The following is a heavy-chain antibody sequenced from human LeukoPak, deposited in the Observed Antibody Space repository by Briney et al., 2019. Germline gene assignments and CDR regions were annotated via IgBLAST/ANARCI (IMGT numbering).Heavy chain of an antibody. D-gene: IGHD6-19*01. J-gene: IGHJ4*02. CDR2: ISGSGSTT. CDR1: GFTFSIYA. Sequence: GSLRLSCAASGFTFSIYAMSWVRQAPGKGLEWVSTISGSGSTTFYADSVKGRFTISRDNSKNTLYLQMNGLRAEDTAVYYCAKEQWLLFDCFDFWGQGTLVTVSS. CDR3: AKEQWLLFDCFDF. V-gene: IGHV3-23*01.